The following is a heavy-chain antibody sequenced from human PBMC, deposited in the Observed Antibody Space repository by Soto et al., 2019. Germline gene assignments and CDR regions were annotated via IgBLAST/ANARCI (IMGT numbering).Heavy chain of an antibody. CDR2: IYYSGST. D-gene: IGHD6-6*01. CDR1: GGSISSYY. J-gene: IGHJ5*02. V-gene: IGHV4-59*08. CDR3: ARIEEGGSSSWFDP. Sequence: SETLSLTCTVSGGSISSYYWSWIRQPPGKGLEWIGYIYYSGSTNYNPSLKSRVTISVDTSKNQFSLKLSSVTAADTAVYYCARIEEGGSSSWFDPWGQGTLVTVSS.